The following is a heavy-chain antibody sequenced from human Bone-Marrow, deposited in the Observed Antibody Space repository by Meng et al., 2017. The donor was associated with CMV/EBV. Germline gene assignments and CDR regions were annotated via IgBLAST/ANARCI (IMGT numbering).Heavy chain of an antibody. V-gene: IGHV3-30*04. CDR1: GFTFSSYA. Sequence: LSLTCAASGFTFSSYAMHWVRQAPGKGLEWVAVISYDGSNKYYADSVKGRFTITRDNSKNTLYLQMNSLRAEDTAVYYCARDAASMVRGVMGYWGQGTLVTVSS. CDR2: ISYDGSNK. CDR3: ARDAASMVRGVMGY. J-gene: IGHJ4*02. D-gene: IGHD3-10*01.